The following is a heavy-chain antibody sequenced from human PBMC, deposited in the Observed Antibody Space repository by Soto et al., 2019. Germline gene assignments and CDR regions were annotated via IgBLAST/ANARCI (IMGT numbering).Heavy chain of an antibody. CDR1: VDSVSSKAAA. V-gene: IGHV6-1*01. Sequence: PSQTLSLTCAISVDSVSSKAAAWNWIRQSPSRGLEWLGRTYYRSKWSTDYAVSVKGRITVKPDTSKNQFSLQLNSVTPEDTAVYYCARALAGSYNYWGQGTLVTVSS. J-gene: IGHJ4*02. D-gene: IGHD1-26*01. CDR2: TYYRSKWST. CDR3: ARALAGSYNY.